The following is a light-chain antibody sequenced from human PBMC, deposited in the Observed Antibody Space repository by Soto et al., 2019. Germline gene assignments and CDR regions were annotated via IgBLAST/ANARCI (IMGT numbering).Light chain of an antibody. CDR3: QQYGSSFPWT. CDR2: GAS. V-gene: IGKV3-20*01. J-gene: IGKJ1*01. Sequence: ESVFTQSPGALSFSPGERATLSYSAIKSGSSSYLAWYQQKPGQAPRLLIYGASSRATGIPDRFSGSGSGTEFTLTISRLEPEDFAVYYCQQYGSSFPWTFGQGTKVDIK. CDR1: KSGSSSY.